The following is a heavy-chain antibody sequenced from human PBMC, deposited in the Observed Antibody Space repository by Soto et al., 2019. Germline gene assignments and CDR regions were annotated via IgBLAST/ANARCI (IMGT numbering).Heavy chain of an antibody. CDR3: ASYMVRGVIIPYYYYYYGMDV. CDR2: ISGSGGST. J-gene: IGHJ6*02. D-gene: IGHD3-10*01. Sequence: GGSLRLSCAASGFTFSSYAMSWVRQAPGKGLEWVSAISGSGGSTYYADSVKGRFTISRDNSKNTLYLQMNSLRAEDTAVYYCASYMVRGVIIPYYYYYYGMDVWGQGTTVTVSS. V-gene: IGHV3-23*01. CDR1: GFTFSSYA.